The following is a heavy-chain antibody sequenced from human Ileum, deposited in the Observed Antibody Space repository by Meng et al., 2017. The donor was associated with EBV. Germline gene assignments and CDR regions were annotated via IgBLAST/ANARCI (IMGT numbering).Heavy chain of an antibody. J-gene: IGHJ4*02. CDR3: ARGEDYTWDV. D-gene: IGHD3-16*01. CDR2: ILHAGVT. CDR1: DDSTIRSNW. V-gene: IGHV4-4*02. Sequence: QVQLHESGPRLVKPSGTLSLTCSVSDDSTIRSNWVSWVRQPPGKGLEWIGEILHAGVTNYNPSLKSRVSMSVDRSRIQASLNLNSVTAADTAIYYCARGEDYTWDVWGQGILVTVSS.